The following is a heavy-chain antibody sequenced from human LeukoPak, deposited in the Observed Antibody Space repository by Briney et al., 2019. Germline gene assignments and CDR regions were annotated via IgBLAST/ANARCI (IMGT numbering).Heavy chain of an antibody. J-gene: IGHJ4*02. D-gene: IGHD3-3*01. CDR2: INPNSGGT. V-gene: IGHV1-2*02. CDR1: GYTFTGYY. CDR3: AVGQGEWSYFDY. Sequence: ASVKVSCKASGYTFTGYYMHWVRQAPGQGLEWMGWINPNSGGTNYAQKFQGRVTVTRDTSISTAYMELSRLRSDDTAVYYCAVGQGEWSYFDYWGQGTLVTVSS.